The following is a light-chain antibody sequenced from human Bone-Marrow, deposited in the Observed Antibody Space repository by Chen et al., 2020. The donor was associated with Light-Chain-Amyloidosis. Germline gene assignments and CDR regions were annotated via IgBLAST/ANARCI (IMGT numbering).Light chain of an antibody. CDR3: QQYHSYSQT. Sequence: DIQTTQSPSTLSASVGDRVTITCRASQSIDSWLAWYQQKPGQAPKLLIYQTSTLKSGVPSRFSGSGSGTEYTLTISSLQPDDFATYYCQQYHSYSQTFGHGTKVEIK. CDR2: QTS. J-gene: IGKJ1*01. V-gene: IGKV1-5*03. CDR1: QSIDSW.